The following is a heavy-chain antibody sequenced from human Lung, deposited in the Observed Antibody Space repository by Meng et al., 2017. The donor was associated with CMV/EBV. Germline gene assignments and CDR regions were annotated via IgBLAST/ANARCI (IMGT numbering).Heavy chain of an antibody. Sequence: GEXXKISCAASGFTFSSYWMHWVRQVPGKGLVWVARINSDGSSTSYADSVKGRFTISRDNAKNTLYLQMNSLRAEDTAVYYCATELITTAVTIRDYWGQGTXVTVSS. D-gene: IGHD3-9*01. CDR2: INSDGSST. CDR1: GFTFSSYW. CDR3: ATELITTAVTIRDY. J-gene: IGHJ4*02. V-gene: IGHV3-74*01.